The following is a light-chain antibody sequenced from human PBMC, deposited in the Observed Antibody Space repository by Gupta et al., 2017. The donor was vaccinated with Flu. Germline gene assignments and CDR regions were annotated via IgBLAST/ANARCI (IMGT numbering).Light chain of an antibody. J-gene: IGLJ3*02. CDR3: VLFMGSCSNWL. Sequence: GSVSSNYYPSWYQQTPGQAPRTLIYSTNTRSSGVPDRFSCSILGNKSALTITGAQADDESDYYCVLFMGSCSNWLFGGGTKLTVL. CDR2: STN. V-gene: IGLV8-61*01. CDR1: GSVSSNYY.